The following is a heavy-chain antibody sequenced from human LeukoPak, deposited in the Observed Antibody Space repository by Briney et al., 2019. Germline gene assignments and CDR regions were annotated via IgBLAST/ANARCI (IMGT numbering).Heavy chain of an antibody. D-gene: IGHD3-16*01. J-gene: IGHJ4*02. CDR1: GFTVSGTH. Sequence: PGGSLRLSCAASGFTVSGTHMSWVRQAPGKGLEWVSAMYTGGTTYYADSVAGRFTVSRDNSKNTLYLHMNSLRVEDTAVYYCAKDEATSGGGLASWGQGTLVSASS. V-gene: IGHV3-53*01. CDR2: MYTGGTT. CDR3: AKDEATSGGGLAS.